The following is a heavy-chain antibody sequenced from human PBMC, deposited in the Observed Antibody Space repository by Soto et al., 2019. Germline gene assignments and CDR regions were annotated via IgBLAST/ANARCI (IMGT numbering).Heavy chain of an antibody. Sequence: SETLSLTCTVSSDSSSSHYWNWIRQPPGKGLQWIGYISYSGNTHYNPSLQSRVSISIDTSKNQLSLKLSSVTAADSAVYYCARGSGWSKFAYWGQGTLVTVSS. V-gene: IGHV4-59*11. CDR3: ARGSGWSKFAY. CDR1: SDSSSSHY. J-gene: IGHJ4*02. CDR2: ISYSGNT. D-gene: IGHD6-19*01.